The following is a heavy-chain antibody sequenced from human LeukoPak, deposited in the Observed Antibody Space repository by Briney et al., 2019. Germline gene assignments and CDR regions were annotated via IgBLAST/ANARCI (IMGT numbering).Heavy chain of an antibody. J-gene: IGHJ4*02. V-gene: IGHV3-48*03. CDR1: RFTISSYG. Sequence: GGSLRLSCAASRFTISSYGMNWLRQAPGKGLEWISYISRSGSTRYYADSVKGRFTISRDNAKNSLYLQMNSQGAEDTAVYYCVYDRTAGDMDVDYWGQGTLVTVSS. D-gene: IGHD2-8*02. CDR3: VYDRTAGDMDVDY. CDR2: ISRSGSTR.